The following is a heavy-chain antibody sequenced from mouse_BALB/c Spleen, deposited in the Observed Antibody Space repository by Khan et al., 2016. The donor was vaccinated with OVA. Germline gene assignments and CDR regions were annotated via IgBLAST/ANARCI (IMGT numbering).Heavy chain of an antibody. V-gene: IGHV2-2*02. CDR2: IWSGGTT. Sequence: VQRQESGPGLVQPSQSLSITCTVSGFSLTSYGVHWVRQSPGKGLEWLGVIWSGGTTDYNAAFITRLSISKGNSKSQVFFKMTSLQANDNAIYYCARNGGYGHWYFDVWGAGTTVTVSS. CDR1: GFSLTSYG. D-gene: IGHD1-2*01. J-gene: IGHJ1*01. CDR3: ARNGGYGHWYFDV.